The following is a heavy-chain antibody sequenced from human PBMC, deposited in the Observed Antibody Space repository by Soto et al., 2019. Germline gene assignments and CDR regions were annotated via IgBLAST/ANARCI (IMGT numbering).Heavy chain of an antibody. Sequence: SETLSLTCTVSGGSISSSSYYWGWIRQPPGKGLEWIGSIYYSGSTYYNPSLKSRVTISVDTSKNQFSLKLSSVTAADTAVYYCARLIGAANYYMDVWGKGTTDTVSS. CDR2: IYYSGST. CDR1: GGSISSSSYY. J-gene: IGHJ6*03. V-gene: IGHV4-39*01. CDR3: ARLIGAANYYMDV. D-gene: IGHD3-16*02.